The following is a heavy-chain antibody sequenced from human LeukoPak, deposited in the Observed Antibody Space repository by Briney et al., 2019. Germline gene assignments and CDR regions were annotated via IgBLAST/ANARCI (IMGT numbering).Heavy chain of an antibody. CDR3: AKGGQWLATNSGTEYFQH. CDR1: GFTFSSYG. CDR2: ISYDGSNK. J-gene: IGHJ1*01. D-gene: IGHD6-19*01. V-gene: IGHV3-30*18. Sequence: GGAVRLSCLASGFTFSSYGMHWLGQAPGKGLEWVAVISYDGSNKYYADSVKGRFTISRDNSKNTLYLQMNSLRAEDTAVYYCAKGGQWLATNSGTEYFQHWGQGTLVTVSS.